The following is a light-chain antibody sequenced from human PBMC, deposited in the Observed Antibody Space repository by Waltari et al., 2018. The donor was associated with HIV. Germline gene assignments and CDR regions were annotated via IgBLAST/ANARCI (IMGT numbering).Light chain of an antibody. J-gene: IGLJ1*01. Sequence: QSALTQPRSVYGPPGQSVTISCTGTSRDVGAYNSVSWYHQHPGKAPKRMIYEVNKRPSGVPDRFSGSKSGNTASLTISGLQAEDEADYYCCSYAGSYTYVFGTGTKVTVL. CDR3: CSYAGSYTYV. CDR2: EVN. CDR1: SRDVGAYNS. V-gene: IGLV2-11*01.